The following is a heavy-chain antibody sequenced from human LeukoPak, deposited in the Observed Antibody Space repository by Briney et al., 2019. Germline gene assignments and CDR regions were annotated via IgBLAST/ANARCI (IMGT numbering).Heavy chain of an antibody. Sequence: ASVKVSCKASGGTFSNYAISWVQQAPGQGLEWMGRIIPILGITNYAQKFQGRVTITADKSTSSAYMEVSRLRSEDTAVYYCARGRQVVAADSGQFDYWGQGTLVTVSS. V-gene: IGHV1-69*04. D-gene: IGHD2-15*01. CDR2: IIPILGIT. J-gene: IGHJ4*02. CDR3: ARGRQVVAADSGQFDY. CDR1: GGTFSNYA.